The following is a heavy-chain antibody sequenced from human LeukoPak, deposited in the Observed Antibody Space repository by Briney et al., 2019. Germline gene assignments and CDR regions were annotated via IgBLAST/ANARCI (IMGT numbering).Heavy chain of an antibody. V-gene: IGHV3-23*01. CDR2: ISGGGAGT. CDR1: GFTFSSYA. D-gene: IGHD2-15*01. J-gene: IGHJ4*02. Sequence: GGSLRLSCAATGFTFSSYAMGWVRQAPGKGLEWVSTISGGGAGTYYTDSVKGRFTISRDNSRNTLYLQMNSLRAEDTAVYFCAKRGISEDRFFDYWGQGTLVTVSS. CDR3: AKRGISEDRFFDY.